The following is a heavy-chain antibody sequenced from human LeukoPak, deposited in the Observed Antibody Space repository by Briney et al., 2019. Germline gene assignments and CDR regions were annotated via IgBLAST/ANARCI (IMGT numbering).Heavy chain of an antibody. D-gene: IGHD3-22*01. CDR3: AKVVSAGYYDSREAAFDI. J-gene: IGHJ3*02. Sequence: GGSLRLSCAASGFTLSSYAMSWVRQAPGKGLEWVSAISGSGGSTSYADSVKGRFTISRDNSKNTLYLQMNSLRAEDTAVYYCAKVVSAGYYDSREAAFDIWGQGTMVTVSS. V-gene: IGHV3-23*01. CDR1: GFTLSSYA. CDR2: ISGSGGST.